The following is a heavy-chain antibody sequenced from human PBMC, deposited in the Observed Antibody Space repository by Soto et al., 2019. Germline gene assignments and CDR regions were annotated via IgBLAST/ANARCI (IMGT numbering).Heavy chain of an antibody. CDR3: ARHPPIAAAGTLLFDY. V-gene: IGHV4-59*08. D-gene: IGHD6-13*01. CDR1: GGSISSYY. Sequence: SETLSLTCTVSGGSISSYYWSWIRQPPGKGLEWIGYIYYSGSTNYNPSLKSRVTISVDTSKNQFSLKLSSVTAADTAVYYCARHPPIAAAGTLLFDYWGQGTLVTVSS. J-gene: IGHJ4*02. CDR2: IYYSGST.